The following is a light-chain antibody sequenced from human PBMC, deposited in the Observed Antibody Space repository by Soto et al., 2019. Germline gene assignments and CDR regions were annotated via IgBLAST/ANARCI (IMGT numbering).Light chain of an antibody. CDR3: QQYGNSPPYT. J-gene: IGKJ2*01. CDR2: GAS. CDR1: QSVGSSY. V-gene: IGKV3-20*01. Sequence: EIVLTQSPGTLSLSPGERATLSCRASQSVGSSYLAWHQQKPGQAPRLLIYGASSRATGIPDRFSGGGSGTDFTLTISRLEPEDFAVYYCQQYGNSPPYTFGQGTKLEIK.